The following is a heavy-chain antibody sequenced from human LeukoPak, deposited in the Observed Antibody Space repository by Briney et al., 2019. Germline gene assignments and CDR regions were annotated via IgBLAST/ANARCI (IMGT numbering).Heavy chain of an antibody. J-gene: IGHJ4*02. Sequence: SETLSLTCTVSNYSISTDYYWGWIRQPPGKGLEWIGTMYHSGSTYYNPSLKSRVTIPVDTSKNQFSLKLSSVTAADTAVYYCARYDVWGSYRAFDYWGQGTLVTVSS. CDR1: NYSISTDYY. V-gene: IGHV4-38-2*02. CDR3: ARYDVWGSYRAFDY. CDR2: MYHSGST. D-gene: IGHD3-16*02.